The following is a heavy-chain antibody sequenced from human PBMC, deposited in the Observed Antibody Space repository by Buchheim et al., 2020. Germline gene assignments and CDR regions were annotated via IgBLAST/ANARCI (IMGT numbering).Heavy chain of an antibody. CDR3: TRDPPYSGWSFDY. CDR1: GFTFSSYG. V-gene: IGHV3-33*08. Sequence: QVQLVESGGGVVQPGRSLRLSCAASGFTFSSYGMHWVRQAPGKGLEWVTMIWHDGSNTHYAESVRGRFTISRDNSRDSVYLQMNSLRVEDTAVYYCTRDPPYSGWSFDYWGQGTL. J-gene: IGHJ4*02. CDR2: IWHDGSNT. D-gene: IGHD6-19*01.